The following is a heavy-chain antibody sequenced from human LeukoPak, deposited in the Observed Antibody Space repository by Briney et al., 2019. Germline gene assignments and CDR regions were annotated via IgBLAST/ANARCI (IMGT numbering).Heavy chain of an antibody. CDR3: ARHDPSSNFDY. Sequence: GASVKVPCKASGYTFTSYDINWVRQATGQGLEWMGWMNPNSGNTGYAQKFQGRVTMTRNTSISTAYMELSSLRSEDTAMYYCARHDPSSNFDYWGQGTLVTVSS. J-gene: IGHJ4*02. CDR2: MNPNSGNT. V-gene: IGHV1-8*01. CDR1: GYTFTSYD. D-gene: IGHD6-19*01.